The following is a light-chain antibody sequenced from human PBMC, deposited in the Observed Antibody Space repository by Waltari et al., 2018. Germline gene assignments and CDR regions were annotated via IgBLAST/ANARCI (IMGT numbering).Light chain of an antibody. CDR1: TSAVGGYHY. CDR2: DVS. Sequence: QSALTQPRSVSGSPGQSVTISCPGTTSAVGGYHYVSWFQQHPGKAPKLIIYDVSERPSGVPDRFSGSKSDNTASLTISGLQAEDEADYYCCSYAGSYTYVFGSGTKVTVL. CDR3: CSYAGSYTYV. J-gene: IGLJ1*01. V-gene: IGLV2-11*01.